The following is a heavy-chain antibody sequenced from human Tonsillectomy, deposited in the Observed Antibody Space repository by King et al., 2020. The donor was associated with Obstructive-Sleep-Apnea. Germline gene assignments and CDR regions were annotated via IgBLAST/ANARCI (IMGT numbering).Heavy chain of an antibody. V-gene: IGHV3-30*04. Sequence: VQLVESGGGVVQPGRSLRLSCAASGFTFSSYAMHWVRQAPGKGLEWVTVISYDGINKYYVDSVKGRFTITRDNSKNTVNVQMNSLRVEDTAVYYCARTDYGDYVIRYWGQGPLVTVSS. CDR2: ISYDGINK. D-gene: IGHD4-17*01. J-gene: IGHJ4*02. CDR1: GFTFSSYA. CDR3: ARTDYGDYVIRY.